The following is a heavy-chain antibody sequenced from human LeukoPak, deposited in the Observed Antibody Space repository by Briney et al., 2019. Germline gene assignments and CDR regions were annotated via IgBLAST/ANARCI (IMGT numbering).Heavy chain of an antibody. CDR3: AGHHPRNTVDF. CDR1: GGSISSYY. Sequence: SETLSLTCTVSGGSISSYYWSWIRQPPGKGLEWIGYIYYSGSTNYNPSLKSRVTISVDTSKNQFSLKLSSVTAADTAVYYCAGHHPRNTVDFWGRGTLVTVSS. D-gene: IGHD2/OR15-2a*01. CDR2: IYYSGST. V-gene: IGHV4-59*01. J-gene: IGHJ4*02.